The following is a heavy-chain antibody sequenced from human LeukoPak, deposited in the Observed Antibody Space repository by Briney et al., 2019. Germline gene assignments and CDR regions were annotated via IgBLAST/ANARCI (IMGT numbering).Heavy chain of an antibody. CDR3: ARAGYQLPTNYYYYGMDV. D-gene: IGHD2-2*01. Sequence: SETLSLTCTVSGGSISSYYWSWIRRPPGKGLEWIGYIYYSGSTNYNPSLKSRVTISVDTSKNQFSLKLSSVTAADTAVYYCARAGYQLPTNYYYYGMDVWGQGTTVTVSS. J-gene: IGHJ6*02. V-gene: IGHV4-59*01. CDR1: GGSISSYY. CDR2: IYYSGST.